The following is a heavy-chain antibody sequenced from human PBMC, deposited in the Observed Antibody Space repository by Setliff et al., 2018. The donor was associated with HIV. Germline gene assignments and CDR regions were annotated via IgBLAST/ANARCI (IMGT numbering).Heavy chain of an antibody. D-gene: IGHD1-1*01. J-gene: IGHJ5*02. CDR2: IIPIFGTA. V-gene: IGHV1-69*13. CDR3: ARDYNWNYAWFDP. CDR1: GGTFSSYA. Sequence: SVKVSCKASGGTFSSYAISWVRQAPGQGLEWMGGIIPIFGTANYAQKFQGRVAITADESTSTAYMELSSLRSEDTAVYYCARDYNWNYAWFDPWGQGTLVTVSS.